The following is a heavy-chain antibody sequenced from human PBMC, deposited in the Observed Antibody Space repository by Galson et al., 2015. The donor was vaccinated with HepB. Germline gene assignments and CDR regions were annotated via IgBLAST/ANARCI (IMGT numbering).Heavy chain of an antibody. J-gene: IGHJ4*02. D-gene: IGHD5-24*01. CDR2: ISSDGSNK. CDR1: GCTFSSYA. Sequence: SLRLSCAASGCTFSSYAMNWVRQAPGKGLEWVAVISSDGSNKYYADTVKGRVTISRDNSKNTLYLQMNSLRSEDTAVYYCARGGEMATIIWYFDYWGQGTLVTVSS. CDR3: ARGGEMATIIWYFDY. V-gene: IGHV3-30-3*01.